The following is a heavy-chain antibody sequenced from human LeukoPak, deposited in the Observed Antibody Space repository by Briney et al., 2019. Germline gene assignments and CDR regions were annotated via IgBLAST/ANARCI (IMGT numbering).Heavy chain of an antibody. Sequence: PSETLSLTCSVSGYSISSGYYWGWIRQPPGRGLEWIGSIYYTGGTLYNPSLKSRVSMSVDTSTNQFSLKLTSVTAADTAVYYCARDRAGRNTAQDDYWGQGTLVTVSS. V-gene: IGHV4-38-2*02. CDR3: ARDRAGRNTAQDDY. CDR1: GYSISSGYY. J-gene: IGHJ4*02. CDR2: IYYTGGT. D-gene: IGHD5-18*01.